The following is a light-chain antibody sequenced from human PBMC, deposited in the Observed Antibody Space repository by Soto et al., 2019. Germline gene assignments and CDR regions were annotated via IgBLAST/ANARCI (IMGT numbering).Light chain of an antibody. CDR2: EAT. CDR1: SNDVGGYDL. Sequence: QSVLTQPASVSGSPGQSITISCSGTSNDVGGYDLVSWYQQHPGKAPRLIIYEATKRPSGVSDRFSASKSGNTASLTISALQAEHEAYYSCCSFAGGATFVFGGGTQLTVL. V-gene: IGLV2-23*02. J-gene: IGLJ2*01. CDR3: CSFAGGATFV.